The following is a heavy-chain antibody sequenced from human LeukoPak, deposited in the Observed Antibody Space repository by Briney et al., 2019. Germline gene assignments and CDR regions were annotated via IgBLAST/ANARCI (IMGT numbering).Heavy chain of an antibody. CDR1: GGSISSNTYF. D-gene: IGHD1-1*01. V-gene: IGHV4-39*07. J-gene: IGHJ6*03. CDR2: INHSGST. CDR3: ARGTNQRLEYYYYMDV. Sequence: SETLSLTCNVSGGSISSNTYFWGWIRQPPGKGLEWIGEINHSGSTNYNPSLKSRVTISVDTSKNQFSLKLSSVTAADTAVYYCARGTNQRLEYYYYMDVWGKGTTVTVSS.